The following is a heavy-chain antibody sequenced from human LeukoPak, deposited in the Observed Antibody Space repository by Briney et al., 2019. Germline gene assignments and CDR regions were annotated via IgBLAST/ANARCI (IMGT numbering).Heavy chain of an antibody. J-gene: IGHJ4*02. V-gene: IGHV4-31*03. D-gene: IGHD1-26*01. Sequence: PSQTLSLTCTVSGGSISSGGYYWSWIRQHPGKGLEWIGYIYYSGSTYYNPSLKSRVTISVDTSKNQFSLKLSSVTAADTAVYYCARGEQIYSGRLRAFDYWGQGTLVTVSS. CDR1: GGSISSGGYY. CDR3: ARGEQIYSGRLRAFDY. CDR2: IYYSGST.